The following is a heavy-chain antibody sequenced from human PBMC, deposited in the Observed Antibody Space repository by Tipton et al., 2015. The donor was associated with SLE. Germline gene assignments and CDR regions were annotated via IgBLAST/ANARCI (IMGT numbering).Heavy chain of an antibody. CDR2: MSYSGST. CDR3: ARGGVGGYDYFDH. D-gene: IGHD5-12*01. Sequence: TLSLTCTVSGGSISETIYYWGWIRQHPGKGLEWIGHMSYSGSTYYNPSLKSRITISVDTSKNHFSLKLSSVTAADTAVYYCARGGVGGYDYFDHWGQGTLVTVSS. J-gene: IGHJ4*02. V-gene: IGHV4-31*03. CDR1: GGSISETIYY.